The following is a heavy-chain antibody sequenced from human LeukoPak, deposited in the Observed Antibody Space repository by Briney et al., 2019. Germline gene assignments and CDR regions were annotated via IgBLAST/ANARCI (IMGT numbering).Heavy chain of an antibody. CDR1: GGSINNYY. V-gene: IGHV4-4*07. Sequence: PSETLSLTCSVSGGSINNYYWSWIRQPAGKGLEWIGRIYSSGSTNSNPSLKSRVTMSVDTSKNQCSLKLSSVTAADTAVYFCARGYGLGSPYYFDYWGQGTLVTVSS. CDR2: IYSSGST. D-gene: IGHD3/OR15-3a*01. J-gene: IGHJ4*02. CDR3: ARGYGLGSPYYFDY.